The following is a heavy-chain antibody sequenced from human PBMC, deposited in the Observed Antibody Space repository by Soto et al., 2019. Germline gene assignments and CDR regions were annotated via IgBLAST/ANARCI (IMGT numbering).Heavy chain of an antibody. D-gene: IGHD6-6*01. J-gene: IGHJ3*02. CDR3: ARPRSMSSSGFDI. V-gene: IGHV3-74*01. Sequence: EVQLVESGGGLVQPGGSLSLSCAASGFTFSRHWLPWVRQAPGQGPVGVSRINPDGTTTDYADSVKGRFTISRDNAQNTLYLQMNSLRVEDTAVYYCARPRSMSSSGFDIWGQGTMVTVSS. CDR2: INPDGTTT. CDR1: GFTFSRHW.